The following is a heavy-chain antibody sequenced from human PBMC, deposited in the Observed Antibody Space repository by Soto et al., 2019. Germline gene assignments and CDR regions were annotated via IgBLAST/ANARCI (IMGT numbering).Heavy chain of an antibody. CDR3: ARSQGGSSSLDIYYYYYYGMDV. V-gene: IGHV1-69*01. CDR2: IIPIFGTA. CDR1: GGTFSSYA. Sequence: QVQLVQSGAEVKKPGSSVKVSCKSPGGTFSSYAISWVRQAPGQGLAWMGGIIPIFGTAKYAQKFQGRVTITADESTSIGYMELSSLRSEDTAVYYCARSQGGSSSLDIYYYYYYGMDVWGQGTTVTVSS. J-gene: IGHJ6*02. D-gene: IGHD2-15*01.